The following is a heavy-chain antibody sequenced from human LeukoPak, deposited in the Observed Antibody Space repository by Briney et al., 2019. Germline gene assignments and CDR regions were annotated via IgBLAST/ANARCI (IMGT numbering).Heavy chain of an antibody. Sequence: SETLSLTCTVSGGSIRTSDYYWGWIRQPPGKGREWIGNIYYSGSTYYIESLKSRVTISVDTSKNQFSLKVNSVTAADTAVYYCASTSVATKNAFDSWVQGKMVTVSS. CDR1: GGSIRTSDYY. D-gene: IGHD5-12*01. CDR2: IYYSGST. CDR3: ASTSVATKNAFDS. V-gene: IGHV4-39*01. J-gene: IGHJ3*02.